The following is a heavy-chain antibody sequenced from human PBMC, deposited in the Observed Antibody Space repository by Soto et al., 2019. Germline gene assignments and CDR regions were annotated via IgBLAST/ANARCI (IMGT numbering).Heavy chain of an antibody. J-gene: IGHJ3*02. CDR2: ISAYIGNI. D-gene: IGHD6-19*01. CDR3: ARVRAGESSGSDAFEI. CDR1: GHTFTSSG. V-gene: IGHV1-18*01. Sequence: ASVHVSFTASGHTFTSSGISWLRQAPGQGLQWMGWISAYIGNINSAKKLQGGVTMTTDTSTSTAYMELRSLRSDDTALYYCARVRAGESSGSDAFEIGGQGIMVTVSS.